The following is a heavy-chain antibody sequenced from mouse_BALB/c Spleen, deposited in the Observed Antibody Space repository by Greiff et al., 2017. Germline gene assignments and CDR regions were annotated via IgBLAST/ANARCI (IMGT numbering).Heavy chain of an antibody. CDR1: GFSLTSYG. Sequence: QVQLQQSGPGLVQPSQSLSITCTVSGFSLTSYGVHWVRQSPGKGLEWLGVIWSGGSTDYNAAFISRLSISKDNSKSQVFFKMNSLQANDTAIYYCATPYGNYRGAWFAYWGQGTLVTVSA. V-gene: IGHV2-2*02. D-gene: IGHD2-10*02. CDR3: ATPYGNYRGAWFAY. J-gene: IGHJ3*01. CDR2: IWSGGST.